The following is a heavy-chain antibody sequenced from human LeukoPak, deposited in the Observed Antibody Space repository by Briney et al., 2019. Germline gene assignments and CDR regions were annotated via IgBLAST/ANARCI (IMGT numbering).Heavy chain of an antibody. CDR2: INPNSGGT. D-gene: IGHD4-23*01. V-gene: IGHV1-2*02. Sequence: ASVKVSCKASGYTFTGYYMHWVRQAPGPGLEWVGWINPNSGGTNYAQKFQGRVTMTRDTSISTAYMELSRLRSDDTAVYYCARVASGTVVTPSFPDYWGQGTLVTVSS. CDR1: GYTFTGYY. J-gene: IGHJ4*02. CDR3: ARVASGTVVTPSFPDY.